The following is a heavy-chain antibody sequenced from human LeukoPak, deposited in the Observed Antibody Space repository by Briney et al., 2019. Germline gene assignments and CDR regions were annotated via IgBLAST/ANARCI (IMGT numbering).Heavy chain of an antibody. J-gene: IGHJ5*02. CDR2: INPNSGGT. V-gene: IGHV1-2*06. CDR3: ASDQAGAVNSFDP. D-gene: IGHD3-10*01. Sequence: ASVKVSCKASGNTFTAYYIHWVRQAPGQGLEWMGRINPNSGGTDYAQNFRGRVTLTRDTSVSTAYMDLPRLRSDDTAVYYCASDQAGAVNSFDPWGQGTLVPVPS. CDR1: GNTFTAYY.